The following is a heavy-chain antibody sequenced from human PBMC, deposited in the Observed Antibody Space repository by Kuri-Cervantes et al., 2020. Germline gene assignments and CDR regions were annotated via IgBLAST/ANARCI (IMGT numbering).Heavy chain of an antibody. CDR3: CAGDWFDP. J-gene: IGHJ5*02. CDR2: IKSKTDGGTK. V-gene: IGHV3-15*01. Sequence: GGSLRLACAASGFTFSSYWMSWVRQAPGKGLEWVGRIKSKTDGGTKDYAAPVKGRSTISRDDSKNTLYPQMNSLKTEDTAVYYCCAGDWFDPWGQGTLVTVSS. CDR1: GFTFSSYW.